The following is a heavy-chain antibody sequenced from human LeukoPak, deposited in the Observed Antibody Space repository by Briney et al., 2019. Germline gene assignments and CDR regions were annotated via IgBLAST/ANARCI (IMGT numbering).Heavy chain of an antibody. Sequence: NTSETLSLTCAVYGGSFGGYYWSWIRQPPGKGLEWIGEINHSGSTNYNPSLRSRVTISVDTSKNQFSLKLSSVTAADTAVYYCASSHDYGDSYAYWGQGTLVTVSS. D-gene: IGHD4-17*01. CDR3: ASSHDYGDSYAY. CDR1: GGSFGGYY. V-gene: IGHV4-34*01. J-gene: IGHJ4*02. CDR2: INHSGST.